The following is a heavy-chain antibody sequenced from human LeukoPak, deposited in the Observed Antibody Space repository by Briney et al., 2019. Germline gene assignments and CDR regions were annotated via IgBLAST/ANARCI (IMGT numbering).Heavy chain of an antibody. CDR1: GFTFSSYW. J-gene: IGHJ4*02. Sequence: AGGSLRLSCAASGFTFSSYWMHWVRQAPGKGLVWVSRINSDGSSTSYADSVKGRFTISRDNAKNTLYLQMSSLRAEDTAVYYCVTSITGTTFFAYWGQGTLVTVSS. V-gene: IGHV3-74*01. D-gene: IGHD1-7*01. CDR3: VTSITGTTFFAY. CDR2: INSDGSST.